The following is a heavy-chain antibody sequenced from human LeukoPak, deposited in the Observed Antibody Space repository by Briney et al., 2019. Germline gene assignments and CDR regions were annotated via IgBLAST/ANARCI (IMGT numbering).Heavy chain of an antibody. V-gene: IGHV5-51*01. CDR2: IYPGDSDT. CDR1: GSSFTTYW. Sequence: KAGESLQISCKGSGSSFTTYWIGWVRQLPGKGLEWMGIIYPGDSDTRYSPSFQGQVTMTADKSIGTAYLQWSSLKASDTAMYYCVRQGLGGGDGSGAFDIWGQGTMVTVSS. D-gene: IGHD2-21*02. CDR3: VRQGLGGGDGSGAFDI. J-gene: IGHJ3*02.